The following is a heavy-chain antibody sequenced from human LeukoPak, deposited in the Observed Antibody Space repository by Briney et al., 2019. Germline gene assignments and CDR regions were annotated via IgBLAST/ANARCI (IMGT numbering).Heavy chain of an antibody. CDR3: AKRYYYLDD. CDR1: GFTFSVYA. J-gene: IGHJ6*03. CDR2: IDNSGAGT. Sequence: LAGGSLRLSCAASGFTFSVYAMSSVRQAPGKGLEWVSTIDNSGAGTYYADSVRGRFTISRDNPQNIVYLQMNSLTAEDTAVYYCAKRYYYLDDWGKGTTVTV. V-gene: IGHV3-23*01.